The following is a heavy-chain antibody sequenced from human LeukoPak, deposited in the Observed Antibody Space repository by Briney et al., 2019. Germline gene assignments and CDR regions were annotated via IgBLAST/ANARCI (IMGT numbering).Heavy chain of an antibody. J-gene: IGHJ6*03. D-gene: IGHD5-18*01. CDR1: GGSISSYY. CDR3: ARDTATVPGDYYMDV. Sequence: SETLSLTCTVSGGSISSYYWSWIRQPPGKGLEWIGYIYYSGSTNYNPSLKSRVTISVDTSKNQFSLKLSSVTAADTAVYYCARDTATVPGDYYMDVWGKGTTVTISS. V-gene: IGHV4-59*01. CDR2: IYYSGST.